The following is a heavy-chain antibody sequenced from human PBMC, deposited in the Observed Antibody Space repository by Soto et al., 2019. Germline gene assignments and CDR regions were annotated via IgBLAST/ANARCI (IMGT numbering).Heavy chain of an antibody. Sequence: LSLTCTVSGGSISSGDYYWSWIRQPPGKGLEWIGYIYYSGSTYYNPSLKSRVTISVDTSKNQFSLKLSSVTAADTAVYYCARGYYYDSSGYSNPLHYYYYGMDVWGQGTTVTVSS. CDR2: IYYSGST. V-gene: IGHV4-30-4*01. D-gene: IGHD3-22*01. CDR1: GGSISSGDYY. J-gene: IGHJ6*02. CDR3: ARGYYYDSSGYSNPLHYYYYGMDV.